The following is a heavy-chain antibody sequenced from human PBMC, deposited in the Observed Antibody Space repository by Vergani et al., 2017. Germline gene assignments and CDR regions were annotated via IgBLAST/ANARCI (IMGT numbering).Heavy chain of an antibody. J-gene: IGHJ3*02. Sequence: QVQLVESGGGLFKPGGSLRLSCAASGFTFSDYYMSCIRQAPGKGLEWVSYISSSGSTIYSADSVKGRFTISRDNAKNSLYLQMNSLRAEDTAVYYCARRHFGVVYVAFDIWGQGTMVTVSS. CDR1: GFTFSDYY. D-gene: IGHD3-3*01. CDR3: ARRHFGVVYVAFDI. V-gene: IGHV3-11*01. CDR2: ISSSGSTI.